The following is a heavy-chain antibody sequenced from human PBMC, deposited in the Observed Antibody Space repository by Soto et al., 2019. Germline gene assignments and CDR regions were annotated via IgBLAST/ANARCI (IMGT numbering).Heavy chain of an antibody. J-gene: IGHJ5*02. CDR2: INAHSGGT. CDR1: GFSFTGYY. V-gene: IGHV1-2*02. D-gene: IGHD6-6*01. Sequence: SIKVTCKASGFSFTGYYIRWLRQAPGQGLEWMGWINAHSGGTEYAQKFQGRVTLTRDTSIATAYLTLTSLTSDDTALYYCAKDLTRQLAYWLDPWGQGTQVNVSS. CDR3: AKDLTRQLAYWLDP.